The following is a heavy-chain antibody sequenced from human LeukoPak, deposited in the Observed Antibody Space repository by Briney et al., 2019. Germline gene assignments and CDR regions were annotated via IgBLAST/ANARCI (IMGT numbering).Heavy chain of an antibody. CDR2: ISGSSSYI. Sequence: GGSLRLSCAMSGFTHSHYQMNWVRQAPGKGLEWVSSISGSSSYIYYADSVKGRFTISRDNAKNSLYLQMNSLRAEDTAVYYCASYCSSTSCPEGFDYWGQGTLVTVSS. CDR3: ASYCSSTSCPEGFDY. V-gene: IGHV3-21*01. J-gene: IGHJ4*02. D-gene: IGHD2-2*01. CDR1: GFTHSHYQ.